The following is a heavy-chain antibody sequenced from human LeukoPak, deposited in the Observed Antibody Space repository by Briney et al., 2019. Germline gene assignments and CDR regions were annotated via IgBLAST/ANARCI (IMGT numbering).Heavy chain of an antibody. V-gene: IGHV3-7*03. CDR2: IKQDGGEK. CDR1: GFTFSSYW. CDR3: TRDNPFGGH. J-gene: IGHJ4*02. D-gene: IGHD2-15*01. Sequence: PGGSLRLSCAASGFTFSSYWMTWVRQAPGKGLEWVANIKQDGGEKYYVDFVKGRFTISRDNAKNSLRPQMNSLRAEDTAVYYCTRDNPFGGHWGQGTLVTVSS.